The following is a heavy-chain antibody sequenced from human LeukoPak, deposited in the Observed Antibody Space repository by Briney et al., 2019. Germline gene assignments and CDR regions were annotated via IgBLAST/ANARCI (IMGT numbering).Heavy chain of an antibody. CDR3: ARVIDYGSGEDAFDI. D-gene: IGHD3-10*01. Sequence: PGGSLRLSCAASGFTFDDYGMSWVRQAPGKGLEWVSGINWNGGSTGYADPVKGRFTISRDNAKNSLYLQMNSLRAEDTALYHCARVIDYGSGEDAFDIWGQGTMVTVSS. J-gene: IGHJ3*02. CDR2: INWNGGST. V-gene: IGHV3-20*01. CDR1: GFTFDDYG.